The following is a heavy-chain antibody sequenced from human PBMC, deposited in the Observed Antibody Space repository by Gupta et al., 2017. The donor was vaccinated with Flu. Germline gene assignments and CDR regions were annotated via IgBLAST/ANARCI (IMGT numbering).Heavy chain of an antibody. D-gene: IGHD3-16*01. CDR2: MKPKMVIT. J-gene: IGHJ4*02. CDR3: GRYYVLIGTPSSL. CDR1: GYTFTSFE. V-gene: IGHV1-8*01. Sequence: SGYTFTSFEISWVRQASGQGIEWMGWMKPKMVITAYAQKFQGRVTRNRDTATSKASREMSSMRSEDSDVDYCGRYYVLIGTPSSLWGPGPLVIGSS.